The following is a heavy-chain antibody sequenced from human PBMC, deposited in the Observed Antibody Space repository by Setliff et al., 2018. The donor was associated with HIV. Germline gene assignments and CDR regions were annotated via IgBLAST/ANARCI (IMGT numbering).Heavy chain of an antibody. CDR1: GFTFSDYG. J-gene: IGHJ4*02. V-gene: IGHV3-30*02. CDR2: IRNDASNT. Sequence: GGSLRLSCEASGFTFSDYGMHWVRQAPGKGLEWVTFIRNDASNTYYADSVKGRFTISRDSSKNTLYLQMDSLRTEDTAVYYCAKTNGWYLIDYWGQGTLVNVSS. CDR3: AKTNGWYLIDY. D-gene: IGHD6-19*01.